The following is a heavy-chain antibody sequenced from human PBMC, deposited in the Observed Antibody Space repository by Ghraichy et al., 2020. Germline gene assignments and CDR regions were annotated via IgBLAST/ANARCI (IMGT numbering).Heavy chain of an antibody. Sequence: GVLNISCAASGFTFDDKTMHWVRQAPGKGLEWVSLISCDGGSTYYADSVKGRFTISRDNSKNSLYLQMNSLRTEDTALYYCAKDNPTYGDYLFDYWGQGTLGIVP. CDR3: AKDNPTYGDYLFDY. J-gene: IGHJ4*02. CDR2: ISCDGGST. D-gene: IGHD4-17*01. CDR1: GFTFDDKT. V-gene: IGHV3-43*01.